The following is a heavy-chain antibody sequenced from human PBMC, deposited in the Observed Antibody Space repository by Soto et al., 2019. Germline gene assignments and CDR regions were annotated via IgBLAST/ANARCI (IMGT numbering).Heavy chain of an antibody. J-gene: IGHJ4*02. CDR1: GFTFTSYA. V-gene: IGHV3-23*01. Sequence: VQLLESGGGLVQPGGSLRLSCAASGFTFTSYAMSWVRQAPGKGLEWVSTITGSGDTTYYADSVKGRFTISRDNSKNTLFLQMNGLRADDTAVYYCVTYIAATLHSLQYWGQGTLVTVSS. CDR2: ITGSGDTT. D-gene: IGHD6-25*01. CDR3: VTYIAATLHSLQY.